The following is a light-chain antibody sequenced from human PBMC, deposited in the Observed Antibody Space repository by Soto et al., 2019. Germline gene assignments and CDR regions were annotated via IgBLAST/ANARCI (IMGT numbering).Light chain of an antibody. CDR1: SGSIDSNY. J-gene: IGLJ2*01. Sequence: NFMLTQPHSVSESPGKTVTISCTRSSGSIDSNYVQWYQQRPGSAPTTVLYEDHQRPSGVPDRFSGSIDSSSNSASLTISGLKTEDEADYYCLSFDSSLSVVFGGGTKLTVL. CDR3: LSFDSSLSVV. V-gene: IGLV6-57*04. CDR2: EDH.